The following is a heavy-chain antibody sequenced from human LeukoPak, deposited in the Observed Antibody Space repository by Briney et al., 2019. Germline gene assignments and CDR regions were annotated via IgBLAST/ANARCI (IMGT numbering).Heavy chain of an antibody. Sequence: ASVKVSCKASGGTFSSYTISWVRQAPGQGLEWMGRIIPILGIANYAQKFQGRVTITTDESTSTAYMELSSLRSEDTAVYYCARARYFDWLNDYWGQGTLVTVSS. CDR1: GGTFSSYT. CDR2: IIPILGIA. CDR3: ARARYFDWLNDY. D-gene: IGHD3-9*01. J-gene: IGHJ4*02. V-gene: IGHV1-69*16.